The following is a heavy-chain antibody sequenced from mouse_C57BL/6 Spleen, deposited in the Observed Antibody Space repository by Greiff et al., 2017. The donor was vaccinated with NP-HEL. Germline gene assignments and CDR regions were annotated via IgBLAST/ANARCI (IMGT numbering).Heavy chain of an antibody. V-gene: IGHV1-26*01. J-gene: IGHJ1*03. D-gene: IGHD1-1*01. CDR3: ARAGGYYYGSSYWYFDV. CDR2: INPNNGGT. Sequence: EVQLQQSGPELVKPGASVKISCKASGYTFTDYYMNWVKQSHGKSLEWIGDINPNNGGTSYNQKFKGKATLTVDKSSSTAYMELRSLTSEDSAVYYCARAGGYYYGSSYWYFDVWGTGTTVTVSS. CDR1: GYTFTDYY.